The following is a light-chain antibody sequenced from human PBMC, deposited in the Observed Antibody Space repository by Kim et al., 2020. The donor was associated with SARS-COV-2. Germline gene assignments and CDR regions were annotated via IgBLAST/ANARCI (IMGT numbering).Light chain of an antibody. J-gene: IGKJ2*01. V-gene: IGKV1-39*01. CDR3: QQSYSGPYT. CDR2: AGS. Sequence: SASVGNRVTRGCRASHSISSYFIWYQQKPGTAPKLLIYAGSSLQSGVPSRFSGSGSGTDFTLTISSLQPEDFATYYCQQSYSGPYTFGQGTKLEI. CDR1: HSISSY.